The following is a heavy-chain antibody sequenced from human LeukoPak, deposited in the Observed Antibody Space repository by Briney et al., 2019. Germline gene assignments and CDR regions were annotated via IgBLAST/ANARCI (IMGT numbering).Heavy chain of an antibody. J-gene: IGHJ4*02. CDR3: AREYCSGGSCPFDY. CDR2: IYYSGST. V-gene: IGHV4-31*03. CDR1: GGSISSGGYY. D-gene: IGHD2-15*01. Sequence: SETLSLTCTFSGGSISSGGYYLSWIRQPPGQGLEWVGYIYYSGSTYYNPSLKSRVTISVDTSKNQFSLKLSSVTAADTAVYYCAREYCSGGSCPFDYWGQGTLVTVSS.